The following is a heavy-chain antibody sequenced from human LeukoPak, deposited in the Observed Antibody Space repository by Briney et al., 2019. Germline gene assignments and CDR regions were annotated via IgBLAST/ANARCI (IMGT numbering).Heavy chain of an antibody. J-gene: IGHJ4*02. CDR2: IIPIFGTA. CDR1: GGTFSSYA. V-gene: IGHV1-69*01. CDR3: AGRYCSSTSCYEGGVGDY. Sequence: GSSVKVSCKASGGTFSSYAISWVRQAPGQGLEWMGGIIPIFGTANYAQKFQGRVTITADESTSTAYMELSSLRSEDTAVYYCAGRYCSSTSCYEGGVGDYWGQGTLVTVSS. D-gene: IGHD2-2*01.